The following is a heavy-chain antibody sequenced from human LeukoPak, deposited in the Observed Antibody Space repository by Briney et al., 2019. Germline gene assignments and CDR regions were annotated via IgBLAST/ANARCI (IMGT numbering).Heavy chain of an antibody. CDR2: MNPNSGNT. Sequence: ASVKVSCKASGYTFTSYDINWVRQATGQGLEWMGWMNPNSGNTGYAQKFQGRVTITTDESTSTAYMELSSLRSEDAAVYYCARALGYSSGWYHDAFDIWGQGTMVTVSS. J-gene: IGHJ3*02. V-gene: IGHV1-8*03. CDR1: GYTFTSYD. CDR3: ARALGYSSGWYHDAFDI. D-gene: IGHD6-19*01.